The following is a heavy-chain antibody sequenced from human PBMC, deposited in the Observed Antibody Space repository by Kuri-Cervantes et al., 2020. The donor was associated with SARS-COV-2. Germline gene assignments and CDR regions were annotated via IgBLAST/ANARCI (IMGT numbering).Heavy chain of an antibody. D-gene: IGHD1-26*01. CDR1: GGSFSGYY. CDR2: INHSGST. V-gene: IGHV4-34*01. CDR3: ARGFPSGSHDY. Sequence: SQTLSLTCAVYGGSFSGYYWSWIRQPPGKGLEWIGEINHSGSTNYNPPLKSRVTISVNTSKNQFSLKLNSVTPEDTAVYYCARGFPSGSHDYWGQGTLVTVSS. J-gene: IGHJ4*02.